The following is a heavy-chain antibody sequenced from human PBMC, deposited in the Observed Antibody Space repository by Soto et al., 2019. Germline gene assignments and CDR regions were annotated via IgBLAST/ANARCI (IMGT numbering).Heavy chain of an antibody. V-gene: IGHV3-66*01. Sequence: GGSLRLSCAASGFTVSSNYMSWVRQAPGKGLEWVSVIYSGGSTYYADSVKGRFTISRDNSKNTLYLQMNSLRAEDTAVYYCARGPPAAKSSYYYYYMDVWGKGTTVTVSS. CDR3: ARGPPAAKSSYYYYYMDV. CDR1: GFTVSSNY. J-gene: IGHJ6*03. CDR2: IYSGGST. D-gene: IGHD2-2*01.